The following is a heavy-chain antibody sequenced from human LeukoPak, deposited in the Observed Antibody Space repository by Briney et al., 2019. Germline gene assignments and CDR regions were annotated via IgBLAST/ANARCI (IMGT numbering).Heavy chain of an antibody. Sequence: SETLSLTCSTSGDSISSSDYYWDWVRQPPGKGLQWIASIYYTGNTFYTPSLESRVTISVATSRTQFFLSLSSVTAADAAVYFCARRTRGGSGYHFHFFDYWGQGALVTVSS. V-gene: IGHV4-39*01. CDR3: ARRTRGGSGYHFHFFDY. D-gene: IGHD3-22*01. J-gene: IGHJ4*02. CDR1: GDSISSSDYY. CDR2: IYYTGNT.